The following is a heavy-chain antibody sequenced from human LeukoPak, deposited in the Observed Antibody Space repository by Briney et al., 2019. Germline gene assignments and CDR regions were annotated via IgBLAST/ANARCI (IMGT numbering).Heavy chain of an antibody. CDR1: GFTFSSYT. CDR3: ASEWTKVDYGDPSDAFDI. D-gene: IGHD4-17*01. J-gene: IGHJ3*02. CDR2: IGTSSTTI. V-gene: IGHV3-48*01. Sequence: PGGSLRLSCAASGFTFSSYTMNWVRQPPGKGLEWVSNIGTSSTTIYYADSVKGRFTISRDNAKNSLYLQVNSLRAEDTAVYYCASEWTKVDYGDPSDAFDIWGQGTMVTVSS.